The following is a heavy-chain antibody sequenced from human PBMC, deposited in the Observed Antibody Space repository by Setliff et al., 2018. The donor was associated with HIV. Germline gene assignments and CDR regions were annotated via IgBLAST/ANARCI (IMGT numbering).Heavy chain of an antibody. V-gene: IGHV3-11*04. CDR3: ARDRHGGSYFVYYDL. CDR2: ITTSGGAI. Sequence: PGGSLRLSCAASGFTFSDYYVSWIRQAPGKGLEWVSSITTSGGAIYYADSVKGRFTISRDNAKNSLYLQMNSLRAEDTAVYYCARDRHGGSYFVYYDLWGRGTLVTVSS. D-gene: IGHD1-26*01. J-gene: IGHJ2*01. CDR1: GFTFSDYY.